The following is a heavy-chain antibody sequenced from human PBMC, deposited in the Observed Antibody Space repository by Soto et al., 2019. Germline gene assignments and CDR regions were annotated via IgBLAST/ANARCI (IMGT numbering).Heavy chain of an antibody. D-gene: IGHD6-19*01. Sequence: ASETMSLTCTVSGGYISSYYGSWIRQQTGKGLEWIGYIYYSGSTNYNPSLKSRVTISVDTSKNQFSLKLSSVTAADTAVYDCARGIRGQWLHKYFDYWGQGALVTVSS. V-gene: IGHV4-59*01. J-gene: IGHJ4*02. CDR3: ARGIRGQWLHKYFDY. CDR1: GGYISSYY. CDR2: IYYSGST.